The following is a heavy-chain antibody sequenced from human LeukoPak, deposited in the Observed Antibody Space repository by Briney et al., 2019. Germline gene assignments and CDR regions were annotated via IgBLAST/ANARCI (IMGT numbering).Heavy chain of an antibody. V-gene: IGHV3-23*01. CDR1: GFTFSSYG. Sequence: RPGGSLRLSCAASGFTFSSYGMSWVRQAPGKGLEWVSAISGSGGSTYYADSVKGRFTISRDNSKNTLYLQMNSLRAEDTAVYYCAKGTYYDIFDYPDYWGQGTLVTVSS. CDR2: ISGSGGST. J-gene: IGHJ4*02. D-gene: IGHD3-9*01. CDR3: AKGTYYDIFDYPDY.